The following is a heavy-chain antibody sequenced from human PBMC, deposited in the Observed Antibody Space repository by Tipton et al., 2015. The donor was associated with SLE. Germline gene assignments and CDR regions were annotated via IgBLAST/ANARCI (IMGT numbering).Heavy chain of an antibody. J-gene: IGHJ4*02. V-gene: IGHV4-39*07. Sequence: TLSLTCTVSGGSISSSSYYWGWIRQPPGKGLEWIGSIYYSGSTYYNPSLKSRVTITVDNSKNQFSLKLSSVTAADTAVYYCARDVGSGPGYWGQGTLVTVSS. D-gene: IGHD3-3*01. CDR1: GGSISSSSYY. CDR3: ARDVGSGPGY. CDR2: IYYSGST.